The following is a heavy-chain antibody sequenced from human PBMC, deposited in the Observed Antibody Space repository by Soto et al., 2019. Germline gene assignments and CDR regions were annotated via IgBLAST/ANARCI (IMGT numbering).Heavy chain of an antibody. J-gene: IGHJ4*02. CDR2: IIPILDVA. Sequence: QVQLVQSGAEVKKPGSSVKVSCKSSGGTFTNYTITWVRQAPGQGLEWMGRIIPILDVANYAQKFQGRVTITADKSTSTAYMEMSRLRSEDTAVYYCATLAVTTTVTRGVDYWVQGTLVTVSP. V-gene: IGHV1-69*02. D-gene: IGHD4-17*01. CDR3: ATLAVTTTVTRGVDY. CDR1: GGTFTNYT.